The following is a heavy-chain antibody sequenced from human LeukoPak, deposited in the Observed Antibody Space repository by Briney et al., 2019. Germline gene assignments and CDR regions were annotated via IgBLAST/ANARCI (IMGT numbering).Heavy chain of an antibody. Sequence: GGTLRLSCAASGFTFSNYGMSWVRQAPGKGLEWVAFIRYDGSEKYYADSVKGRFTFSRDNSKNTLSLQMNSLRAEDTAVYYCAKGFDYYVDYWGQGTLVTVSS. J-gene: IGHJ4*02. CDR1: GFTFSNYG. CDR3: AKGFDYYVDY. CDR2: IRYDGSEK. D-gene: IGHD3-10*02. V-gene: IGHV3-30*02.